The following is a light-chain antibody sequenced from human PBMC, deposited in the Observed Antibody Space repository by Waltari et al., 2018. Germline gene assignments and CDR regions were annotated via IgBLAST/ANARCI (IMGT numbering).Light chain of an antibody. CDR3: QHYNSYSPSWT. CDR1: QSLNNW. V-gene: IGKV1-5*03. J-gene: IGKJ1*01. Sequence: DIQMTQSPSTLSASVGDRVTITCRASQSLNNWLAWYQQKPGKAPKPLIYKSSNLEIGVPSRFSDSGSGTEFTLTITSLQPDDCATYYCQHYNSYSPSWTFGQGTRVEVK. CDR2: KSS.